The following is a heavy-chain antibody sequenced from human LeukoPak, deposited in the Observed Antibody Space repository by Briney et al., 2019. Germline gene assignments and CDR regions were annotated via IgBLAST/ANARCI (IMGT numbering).Heavy chain of an antibody. CDR3: ARAPSWNYNRYYYYYVDV. V-gene: IGHV1-8*03. Sequence: ASVKVSCKTSGYTFTNFDINWVRQASGHGLEWMGWMNPNSGNTGYAQKFQGRVTITRNTSISTAYTELSSLRSEDTAVYYCARAPSWNYNRYYYYYVDVWGRGTTVTVSS. D-gene: IGHD1-7*01. J-gene: IGHJ6*03. CDR1: GYTFTNFD. CDR2: MNPNSGNT.